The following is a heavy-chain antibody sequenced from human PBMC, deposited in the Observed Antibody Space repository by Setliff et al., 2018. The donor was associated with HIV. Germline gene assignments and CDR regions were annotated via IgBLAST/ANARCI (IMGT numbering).Heavy chain of an antibody. D-gene: IGHD6-13*01. J-gene: IGHJ4*02. CDR3: ARRGIAAAGSDS. V-gene: IGHV4-38-2*01. CDR1: GFSISSRYY. Sequence: PSETLSLTCDVSGFSISSRYYWGWIRQSPGKGLEWIGNIYHTGSSYYNPSLNDRATISLDTSKNQFSLKLNSVTAADTAVYYCARRGIAAAGSDSWGQGTLVTVSS. CDR2: IYHTGSS.